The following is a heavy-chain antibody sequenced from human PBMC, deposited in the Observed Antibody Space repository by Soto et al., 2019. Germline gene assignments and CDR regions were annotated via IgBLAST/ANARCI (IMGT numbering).Heavy chain of an antibody. V-gene: IGHV1-69*06. CDR1: GGTFSSYA. CDR3: AAGTTGTTGYYGMDV. J-gene: IGHJ6*02. CDR2: IIPIFGTA. D-gene: IGHD1-1*01. Sequence: ASVKVSCKASGGTFSSYAISWVRQAPGQGLEWMGGIIPIFGTAIYAQKFQGRVTMTEDTSTDTAYMELSSLRSEGTAVYYCAAGTTGTTGYYGMDVWGQGTTVTVSS.